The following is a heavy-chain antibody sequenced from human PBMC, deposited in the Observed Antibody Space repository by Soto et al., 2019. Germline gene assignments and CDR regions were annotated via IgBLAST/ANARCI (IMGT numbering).Heavy chain of an antibody. Sequence: EVQLVESGGGLVQPGRSLRLSCAASGFTFDDYAMHWVRQAPGKGLEWVSGISWNSGSIGYADSVKGRFTISRDNAKNSLYLKMNSLRAEDTALYYCAKEGSIAASGTNWFDPWGQGTLVTVSS. CDR2: ISWNSGSI. J-gene: IGHJ5*02. V-gene: IGHV3-9*01. CDR3: AKEGSIAASGTNWFDP. CDR1: GFTFDDYA. D-gene: IGHD6-13*01.